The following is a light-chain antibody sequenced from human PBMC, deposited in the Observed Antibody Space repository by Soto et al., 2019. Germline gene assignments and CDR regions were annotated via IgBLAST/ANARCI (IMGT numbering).Light chain of an antibody. CDR1: QSVSSN. CDR3: QQYNKGPWT. CDR2: GAS. V-gene: IGKV3-15*01. Sequence: IVMTQSPATLSVSPGERATLSCRASQSVSSNLAWYQHKPGQAPRLLIYGASTRATGIPARFSGSGSGTEFTLTISSLQSEDFAVYYCQQYNKGPWTFGQGTKVEIK. J-gene: IGKJ1*01.